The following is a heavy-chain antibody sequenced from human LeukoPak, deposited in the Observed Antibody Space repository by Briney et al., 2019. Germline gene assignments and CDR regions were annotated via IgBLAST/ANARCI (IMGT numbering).Heavy chain of an antibody. D-gene: IGHD5-18*01. Sequence: GGSLRLSCAASGFTFSSYAMYWVRQAPGKGLEWVAVISYDGSNKYYADSVKGRFTISRDNSKNTLYLQMNSLRAEDTAVYYYARGEPVDTDSHFDYWGQGTLVTVSS. V-gene: IGHV3-30*04. J-gene: IGHJ4*02. CDR1: GFTFSSYA. CDR3: ARGEPVDTDSHFDY. CDR2: ISYDGSNK.